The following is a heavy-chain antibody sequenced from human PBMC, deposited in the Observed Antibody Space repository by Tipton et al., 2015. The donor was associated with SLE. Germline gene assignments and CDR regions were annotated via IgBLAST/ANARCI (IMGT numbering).Heavy chain of an antibody. CDR2: IYSGGST. D-gene: IGHD7-27*01. CDR1: GFTVSSNY. Sequence: SLRLSCAASGFTVSSNYMSWVRQAPGKGLEWVSVIYSGGSTYYADSVKGRFTISRDNSKNTLYLQMNSLRAEDTAVYYCARHVWANWGFGYWGQGTLVTVSS. CDR3: ARHVWANWGFGY. V-gene: IGHV3-53*05. J-gene: IGHJ4*02.